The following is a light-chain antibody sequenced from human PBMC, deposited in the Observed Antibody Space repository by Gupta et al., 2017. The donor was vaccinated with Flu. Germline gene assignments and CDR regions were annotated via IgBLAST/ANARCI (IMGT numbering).Light chain of an antibody. J-gene: IGLJ3*02. Sequence: QLVLTQSPSASASLGASVKLTCTLSSGHSSYAIAGHQQQPEKGHPYMMMLNSDGSHSKGDGIPYRFSGSSSAADRSLTISSLQSEDESYYYSHACGTGLVFGGGTKLTVL. CDR3: HACGTGLV. CDR2: LNSDGSH. CDR1: SGHSSYA. V-gene: IGLV4-69*01.